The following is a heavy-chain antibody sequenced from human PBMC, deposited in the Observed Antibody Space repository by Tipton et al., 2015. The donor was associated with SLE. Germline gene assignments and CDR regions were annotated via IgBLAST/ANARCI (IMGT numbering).Heavy chain of an antibody. CDR2: VYYSEIT. J-gene: IGHJ4*02. CDR1: GGSIRSYY. Sequence: TLSLTCTVSGGSIRSYYWSWIRQPPGQGLEWIGYVYYSEITSYNPSLKSRVTISLDTSKNQFSLKLTSVTAADTAVYYCAKAGIIPASPFDSWGQGTLVIVSS. V-gene: IGHV4-59*01. D-gene: IGHD2-2*01. CDR3: AKAGIIPASPFDS.